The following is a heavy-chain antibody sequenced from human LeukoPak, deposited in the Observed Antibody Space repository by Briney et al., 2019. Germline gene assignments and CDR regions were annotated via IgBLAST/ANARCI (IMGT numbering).Heavy chain of an antibody. J-gene: IGHJ4*02. Sequence: GGSLRLSCVASGFTVSSNHMTWVRQAPGKGPERVSVIYSGGSTHYADSVKGRFTISRDNSKNTLYLQMNSLRAEDTAVYHCARELPADYWGQGTLVTVSS. CDR2: IYSGGST. CDR1: GFTVSSNH. CDR3: ARELPADY. V-gene: IGHV3-66*01.